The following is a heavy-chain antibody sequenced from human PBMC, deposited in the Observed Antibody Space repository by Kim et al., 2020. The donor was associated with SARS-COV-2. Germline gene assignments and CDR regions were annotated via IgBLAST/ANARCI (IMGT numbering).Heavy chain of an antibody. CDR1: GGSISSYY. CDR3: ARRAVGYCSSTSCYSGVDP. Sequence: SETLSLTCTVSGGSISSYYWSWIRQPPGKGLEWIGYIYYSGSTNYNPSLKSRVTISVDTSKNQFSLKLSSVTAADTAVYYCARRAVGYCSSTSCYSGVDP. J-gene: IGHJ5*02. CDR2: IYYSGST. D-gene: IGHD2-2*02. V-gene: IGHV4-59*08.